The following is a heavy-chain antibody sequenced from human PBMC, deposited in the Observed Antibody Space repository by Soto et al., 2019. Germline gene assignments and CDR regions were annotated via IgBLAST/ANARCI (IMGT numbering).Heavy chain of an antibody. Sequence: SETLSLTCTVSGGSISSSSYYWGWIRQPPGKGLEWIGSIYYSVSTYYNPSLKSRVTVSVDTSKNQFSLKLSSVTAADTAVYYCARGSYSSGWYDYWGQGTLVTVSS. V-gene: IGHV4-39*01. CDR1: GGSISSSSYY. J-gene: IGHJ4*02. D-gene: IGHD6-19*01. CDR2: IYYSVST. CDR3: ARGSYSSGWYDY.